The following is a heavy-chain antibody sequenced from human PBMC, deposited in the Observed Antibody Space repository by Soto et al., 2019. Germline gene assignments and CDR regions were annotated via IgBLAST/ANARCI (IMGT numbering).Heavy chain of an antibody. CDR2: ISWNSGDK. CDR3: VKKSCSHTRCYTGWFFDL. Sequence: PGGSLRLSCEASGFIFEDYDMHWVRQPPGKGLQWVSGISWNSGDKDYADSVKGRFTISRDNVKNSLDLQMRSLRVEDTATYYCVKKSCSHTRCYTGWFFDLWGRGTLVTVSS. V-gene: IGHV3-9*01. J-gene: IGHJ2*01. D-gene: IGHD2-15*01. CDR1: GFIFEDYD.